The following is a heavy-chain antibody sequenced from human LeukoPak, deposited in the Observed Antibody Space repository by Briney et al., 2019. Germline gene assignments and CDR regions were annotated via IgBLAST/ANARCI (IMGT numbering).Heavy chain of an antibody. CDR2: MYHSWNT. V-gene: IGHV4-59*02. J-gene: IGHJ4*02. CDR1: GASVSRHY. D-gene: IGHD5-12*01. CDR3: CAESGYGAHDY. Sequence: SETLSLTRAVSGASVSRHYWSCIRQSPGKGLDWIEHMYHSWNTKYNPSFKSRVTIAVDTPKSQFSLKLKSVTAADAALYYCCAESGYGAHDYWGQGTLVTVSS.